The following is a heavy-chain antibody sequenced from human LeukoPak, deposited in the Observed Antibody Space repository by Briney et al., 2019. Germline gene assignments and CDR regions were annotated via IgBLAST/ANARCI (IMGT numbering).Heavy chain of an antibody. Sequence: PSETLSLTCSVSGGSISGYCWTWIRQPPGKGLEWIGHISYTGNTKYNPSLKSRVTISVDTSKNQLSLNLSSVTAADTALYYCARDTGNYGGDWLDPWGQGTLVTVSS. CDR1: GGSISGYC. J-gene: IGHJ5*02. CDR2: ISYTGNT. CDR3: ARDTGNYGGDWLDP. V-gene: IGHV4-59*01. D-gene: IGHD1-7*01.